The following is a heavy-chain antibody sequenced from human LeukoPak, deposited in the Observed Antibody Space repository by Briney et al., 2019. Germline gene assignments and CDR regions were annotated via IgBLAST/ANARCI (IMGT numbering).Heavy chain of an antibody. Sequence: PGGSPRLSCAASGFTFNNIGMHWVRQAPGKGLEFVSFIDFEGVDKYYADSVKGRFTISKDYSKATLYLQMNSLRPEDTAIYYCAKDLHGGYSSDYWGQGTLVTVSS. D-gene: IGHD4-23*01. CDR3: AKDLHGGYSSDY. J-gene: IGHJ4*02. CDR1: GFTFNNIG. CDR2: IDFEGVDK. V-gene: IGHV3-30*02.